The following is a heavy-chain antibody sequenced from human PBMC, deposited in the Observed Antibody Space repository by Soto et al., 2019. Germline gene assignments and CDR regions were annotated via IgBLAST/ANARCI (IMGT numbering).Heavy chain of an antibody. D-gene: IGHD3-16*01. J-gene: IGHJ4*02. V-gene: IGHV3-23*01. CDR3: AKDRDAWRSGHEFDY. CDR2: ISGSGGST. CDR1: GFTFSSYA. Sequence: EVQLLESGGGLVQPGGSLRLSCAASGFTFSSYAMSWVRQAPGKGLEWVSAISGSGGSTYYADSVKGRFTISRDNSKNRRYLQMNSLRAEDTAVYYCAKDRDAWRSGHEFDYWGQGTLVTVSS.